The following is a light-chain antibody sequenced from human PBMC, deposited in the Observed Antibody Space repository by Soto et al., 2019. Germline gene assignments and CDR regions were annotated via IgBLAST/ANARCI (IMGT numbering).Light chain of an antibody. J-gene: IGKJ2*01. V-gene: IGKV3-15*01. CDR3: QQFEQWPPLFS. CDR1: QSLNNN. Sequence: EIVMTHSPATLSASPGDRATLSCWASQSLNNNLVWYQQKPGHPPRLLIYHASNRAAGVPARFSGSGYGTEFTLTISSLQSEDFAVYYCQQFEQWPPLFSFGQGTRVEIK. CDR2: HAS.